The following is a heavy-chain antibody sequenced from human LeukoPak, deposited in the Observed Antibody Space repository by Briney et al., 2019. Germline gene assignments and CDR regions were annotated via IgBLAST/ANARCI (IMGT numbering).Heavy chain of an antibody. V-gene: IGHV3-30-3*01. CDR3: ARDGSQIYYYYGMDV. CDR2: ISYDGSNK. J-gene: IGHJ6*02. Sequence: GRSLRLSCAASGFTFSSYAMHWVRQAPGKGLEWVAVISYDGSNKYYADSVKGRFTISRDNSKNTLYLQMNSLRAEDTAVYYCARDGSQIYYYYGMDVWGQGTTVTVSS. CDR1: GFTFSSYA.